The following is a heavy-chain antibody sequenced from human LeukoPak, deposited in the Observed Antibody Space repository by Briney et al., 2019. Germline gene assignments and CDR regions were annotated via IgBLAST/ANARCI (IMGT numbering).Heavy chain of an antibody. D-gene: IGHD6-13*01. Sequence: GGSLRLSCAASGFTFSSYAMSWVRQAPGKGLEWVSAISGSGGSTYYADSVKGRFTISRDNAKNTLSLQMNSLRAEDTAFYYCAILAAAGTADYWGRGTLVTVSS. V-gene: IGHV3-23*01. CDR3: AILAAAGTADY. CDR2: ISGSGGST. CDR1: GFTFSSYA. J-gene: IGHJ4*02.